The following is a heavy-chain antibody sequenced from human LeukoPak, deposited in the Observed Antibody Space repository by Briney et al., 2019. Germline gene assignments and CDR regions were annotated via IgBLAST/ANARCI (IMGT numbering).Heavy chain of an antibody. V-gene: IGHV4-59*08. CDR1: GGSISSYY. Sequence: SETLSLTCTLPGGSISSYYWSWIRQPPGKGLEWIGYIYYSGSTNYNPSLKSRVTISVDTSKKQFSLKLSPVTAADTAVYYCARLHDGYRYGADYWGQGTLVTAS. J-gene: IGHJ4*02. CDR2: IYYSGST. CDR3: ARLHDGYRYGADY. D-gene: IGHD5-18*01.